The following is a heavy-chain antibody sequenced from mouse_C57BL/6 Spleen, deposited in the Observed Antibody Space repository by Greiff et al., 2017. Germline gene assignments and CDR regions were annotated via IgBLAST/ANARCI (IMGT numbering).Heavy chain of an antibody. D-gene: IGHD1-1*01. J-gene: IGHJ3*01. CDR2: ISYDGSN. Sequence: EVKLMESGPGLVKPSQSLSLTCSVTGYSITSGYYWNWIRQFPGNKLEWMGYISYDGSNNYNPSLKNRISITRDTSKNQFFLKLNSVTTEDTATYYCAREGTTVRSFAYWGQGTLVTVSA. CDR1: GYSITSGYY. V-gene: IGHV3-6*01. CDR3: AREGTTVRSFAY.